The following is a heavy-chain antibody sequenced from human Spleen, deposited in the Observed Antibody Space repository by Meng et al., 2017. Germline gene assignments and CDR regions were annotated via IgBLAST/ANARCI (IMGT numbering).Heavy chain of an antibody. V-gene: IGHV4-34*01. D-gene: IGHD4-11*01. J-gene: IGHJ4*02. CDR2: INHSGST. CDR1: CGSFSDYY. CDR3: ARGPTTMAHDFDY. Sequence: VYAQQLGPGLLKSSEPLSLTCAVSCGSFSDYYWSWLRQPPGKGLEWIGEINHSGSTNYNPSLESRATISVDTSQNNLSLKLSSVTAADSAVYYCARGPTTMAHDFDYWGQGTLVTVSS.